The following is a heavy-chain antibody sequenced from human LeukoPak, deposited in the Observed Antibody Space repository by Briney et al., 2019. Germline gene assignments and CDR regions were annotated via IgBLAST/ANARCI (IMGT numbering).Heavy chain of an antibody. CDR3: ARASVTYYYYYYMDV. J-gene: IGHJ6*03. V-gene: IGHV4-4*07. Sequence: SETLSLTCSVSGGSISNYYWSWIRQPAGKGLEWIGRIYTNGSTNYNPSLKSRVTMSVDTSKNQFSLKLSSVTAADTAVYYCARASVTYYYYYYMDVWGKGTTVTVSS. CDR2: IYTNGST. D-gene: IGHD4-11*01. CDR1: GGSISNYY.